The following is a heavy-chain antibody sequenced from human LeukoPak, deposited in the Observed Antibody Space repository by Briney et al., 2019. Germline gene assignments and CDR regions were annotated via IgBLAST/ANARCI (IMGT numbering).Heavy chain of an antibody. J-gene: IGHJ3*02. CDR2: IKRDGSEK. CDR3: ARARDYGSGKANAFGI. D-gene: IGHD3-10*01. Sequence: PGGSLRLSCAASGFTFSSYWMSWVRQAPGKGLEWVANIKRDGSEKYYVDSVKGRFTISRDNAENSLYLQMNSLRAEDTVVYYCARARDYGSGKANAFGIWGQGTMVTVSS. V-gene: IGHV3-7*05. CDR1: GFTFSSYW.